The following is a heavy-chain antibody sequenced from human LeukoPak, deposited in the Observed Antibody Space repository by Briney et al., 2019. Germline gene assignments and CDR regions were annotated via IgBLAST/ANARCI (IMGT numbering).Heavy chain of an antibody. CDR1: GGSISSGDYY. V-gene: IGHV4-30-4*01. Sequence: PSETLSLTCTVSGGSISSGDYYWSWIRQPPGKGLEWIGYIYYSGSTYYNPSLKSRVTISVDTSKNQFSLKLSSVTAADTAVYYCARVDTAMVTLGYWGQGTLVTVSS. J-gene: IGHJ4*02. CDR3: ARVDTAMVTLGY. D-gene: IGHD5-18*01. CDR2: IYYSGST.